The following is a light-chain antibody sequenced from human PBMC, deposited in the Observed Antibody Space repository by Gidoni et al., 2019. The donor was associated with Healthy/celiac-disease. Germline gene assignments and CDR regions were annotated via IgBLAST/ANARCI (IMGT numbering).Light chain of an antibody. CDR3: QQSYSTPLYT. J-gene: IGKJ2*01. CDR2: AAS. Sequence: DIQMTQSPSSRSASVGDRVTITCRASQSISSYLNWYQQKPGKAPKLLIYAASSLQSGVPSRFSGSGSGTDFTLTISSLQPEDFAPYYCQQSYSTPLYTFGQGTKLEIK. V-gene: IGKV1-39*01. CDR1: QSISSY.